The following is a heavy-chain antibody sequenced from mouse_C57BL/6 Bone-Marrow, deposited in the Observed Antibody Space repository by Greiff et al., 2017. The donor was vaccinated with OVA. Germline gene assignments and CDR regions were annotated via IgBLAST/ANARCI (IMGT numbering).Heavy chain of an antibody. CDR1: GFNIKDYY. CDR2: IDPEDGET. V-gene: IGHV14-2*01. CDR3: ARSSWWYFDG. J-gene: IGHJ1*03. D-gene: IGHD1-1*01. Sequence: EVKLQESGAELVKPGASVKLSCTASGFNIKDYYMHWVKQRTEQGLEWIGRIDPEDGETKYAPKFQGKATLTADTSSNTAYLQLSSLTSEDTAVYYCARSSWWYFDGGGTGTTVTVAS.